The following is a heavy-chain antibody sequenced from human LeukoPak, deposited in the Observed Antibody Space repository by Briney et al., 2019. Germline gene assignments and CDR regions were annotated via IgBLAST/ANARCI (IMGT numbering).Heavy chain of an antibody. CDR2: IYYSGST. J-gene: IGHJ4*02. CDR3: ARAGSMFGVLVFDY. V-gene: IGHV4-59*01. D-gene: IGHD3-3*01. Sequence: SETLSLTCTVSGGSITSYYWSWIRQPPGEGLEWIGYIYYSGSTDYNPSLKSRVTISVDTSKNQFSLNLSSVTAADTAVYYCARAGSMFGVLVFDYWGQGTLVTVSS. CDR1: GGSITSYY.